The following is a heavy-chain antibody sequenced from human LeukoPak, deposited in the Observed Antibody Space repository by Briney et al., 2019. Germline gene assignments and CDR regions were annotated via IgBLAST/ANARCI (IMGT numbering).Heavy chain of an antibody. Sequence: GASVKVSCKASGYTSTGYYMHWVRQAPGQGLEWMGMFNPSGRPRYAQKFQGRVTMNRDTSTSTVSMELSSLRSDDTAVYYCARTVYDILSGLDYWGQGTLVTVSS. CDR3: ARTVYDILSGLDY. CDR1: GYTSTGYY. D-gene: IGHD3-9*01. V-gene: IGHV1-46*01. J-gene: IGHJ4*02. CDR2: FNPSGRP.